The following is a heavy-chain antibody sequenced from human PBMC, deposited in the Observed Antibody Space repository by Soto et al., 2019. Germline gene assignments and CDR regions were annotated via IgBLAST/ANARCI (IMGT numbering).Heavy chain of an antibody. CDR1: GFTFGNYW. CDR3: ANGRATYGLLTHDY. CDR2: LTGSSSNI. D-gene: IGHD3-10*01. J-gene: IGHJ4*02. V-gene: IGHV3-23*01. Sequence: GGSLRLSCAASGFTFGNYWMHWVRQAPGKGLEWISTLTGSSSNIYYADSVKGRFAISRDNSRNTLYLQMNSLTAEDTAVYYCANGRATYGLLTHDYWGQGTLVTVSS.